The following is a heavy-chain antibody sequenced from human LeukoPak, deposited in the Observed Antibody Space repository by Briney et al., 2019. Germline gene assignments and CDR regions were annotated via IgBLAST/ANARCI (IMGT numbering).Heavy chain of an antibody. J-gene: IGHJ4*02. Sequence: GGSLRLSCAASGFTFSSYAMSWVRQAPGKGLEWVSAISGSGGSTYYADSVKGRFTISRDNSKNTLYLQMNSLRAEDTAVYYCANQPIIVGAPGALDYWGQGTLVTVSS. D-gene: IGHD1-26*01. CDR1: GFTFSSYA. CDR2: ISGSGGST. V-gene: IGHV3-23*01. CDR3: ANQPIIVGAPGALDY.